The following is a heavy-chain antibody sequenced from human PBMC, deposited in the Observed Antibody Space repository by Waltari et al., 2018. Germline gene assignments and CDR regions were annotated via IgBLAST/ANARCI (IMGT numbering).Heavy chain of an antibody. V-gene: IGHV3-23*04. CDR3: AKGIRATATYFYMDV. D-gene: IGHD3-10*01. CDR2: ISDDGQTS. Sequence: EARLEESGGGLEQPGKSLRLSCSASGFTFSTYAMTWVRQAPGCGLGWVSSISDDGQTSFYADSVKGRCIISRDNSKRTLFLHLNSLRGDDTARYYCAKGIRATATYFYMDVWGKGTTVTVSS. J-gene: IGHJ6*03. CDR1: GFTFSTYA.